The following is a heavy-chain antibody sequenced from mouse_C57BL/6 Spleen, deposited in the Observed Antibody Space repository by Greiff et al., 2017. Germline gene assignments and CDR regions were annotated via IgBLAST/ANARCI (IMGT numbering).Heavy chain of an antibody. D-gene: IGHD4-1*01. V-gene: IGHV14-4*01. J-gene: IGHJ3*01. CDR3: TGTGTAWFAY. Sequence: VQLQQSGAELVRPGASVKLSCTASGFNIKDDYMHWVKQRPEQGLEWIGWIDPENGDTAYASKFQGKATITADTSSNTAYLQLSSLTSEDTAVYYCTGTGTAWFAYWGQGTLVTVSA. CDR1: GFNIKDDY. CDR2: IDPENGDT.